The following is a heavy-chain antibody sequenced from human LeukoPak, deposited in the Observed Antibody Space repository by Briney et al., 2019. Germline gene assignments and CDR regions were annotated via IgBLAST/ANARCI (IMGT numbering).Heavy chain of an antibody. D-gene: IGHD3-10*01. CDR3: ARRALTMARGARPYYFDY. V-gene: IGHV3-30*03. J-gene: IGHJ4*02. CDR1: GFTFSSYG. Sequence: GGSLRLSCAASGFTFSSYGMHWVRQAPSKGLEWVAVISYDGSNKYYADSVKGRFTISRDNSKNTLYLQMNSLRAEDTAVYYCARRALTMARGARPYYFDYWGQGTLVTVSS. CDR2: ISYDGSNK.